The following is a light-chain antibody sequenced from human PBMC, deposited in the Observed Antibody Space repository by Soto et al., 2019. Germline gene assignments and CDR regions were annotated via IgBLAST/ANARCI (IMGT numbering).Light chain of an antibody. CDR1: QSVGSN. CDR3: QPYNNWPPDRT. J-gene: IGKJ1*01. V-gene: IGKV3-15*01. Sequence: EIVMTQSPATLSVSPGERATLSCRASQSVGSNLAWYQLKPGQAPRLLIYGASTRATGIPARFSGSGSGTDFTLTISSLQSEDFAIYFCQPYNNWPPDRTFGQGTKLEIK. CDR2: GAS.